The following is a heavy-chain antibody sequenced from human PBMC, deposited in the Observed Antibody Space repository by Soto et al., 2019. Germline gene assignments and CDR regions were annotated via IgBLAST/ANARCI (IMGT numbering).Heavy chain of an antibody. J-gene: IGHJ5*02. CDR1: GGSISKNF. CDR2: IHYSGIS. D-gene: IGHD6-25*01. V-gene: IGHV4-59*01. CDR3: ARDLGSGGVDH. Sequence: SQTLSLTCTVSGGSISKNFWSWIRQAPGKGLEWIGHIHYSGISNYNPSLKSRVAISVDMSKNQFALNLGSVTAADTAVYYCARDLGSGGVDHWGQGTLVTVPS.